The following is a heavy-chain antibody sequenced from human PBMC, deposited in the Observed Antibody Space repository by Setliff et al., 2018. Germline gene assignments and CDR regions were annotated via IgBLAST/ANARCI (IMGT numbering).Heavy chain of an antibody. V-gene: IGHV4-38-2*01. Sequence: SETLSLACAVSGFSITNGYYWGWIRQSPGKQLEWIGNIFQSGITFYNPSLKSRVTISLDPSQNQFSLKLRSVTAADTAVYFCARVGGLLVATMPFDYWGPGTLVTVSS. CDR1: GFSITNGYY. CDR3: ARVGGLLVATMPFDY. J-gene: IGHJ4*02. CDR2: IFQSGIT. D-gene: IGHD5-12*01.